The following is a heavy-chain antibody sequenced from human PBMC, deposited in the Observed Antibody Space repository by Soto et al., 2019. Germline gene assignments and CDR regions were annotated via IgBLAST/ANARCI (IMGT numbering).Heavy chain of an antibody. J-gene: IGHJ6*02. CDR1: GFIFSSYA. Sequence: EVQLLESGGGLVQPGGSLRLSCAASGFIFSSYAMSWVRQAPGKGLEWVSAISGSGGSTYYADSVKGRFTISRDNSKNTLYLQMNSLRAEDTAIYYCAKEPVATYYYYGMDVWGQGTTVIVSS. CDR2: ISGSGGST. V-gene: IGHV3-23*01. D-gene: IGHD2-2*01. CDR3: AKEPVATYYYYGMDV.